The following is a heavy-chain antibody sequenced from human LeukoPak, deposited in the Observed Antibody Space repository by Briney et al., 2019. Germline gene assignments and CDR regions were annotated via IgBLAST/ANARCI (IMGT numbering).Heavy chain of an antibody. CDR3: AKTRRWEIAAAGTFDY. J-gene: IGHJ4*02. CDR1: GFTFSSYA. Sequence: PGGSLRLSCAASGFTFSSYAMSWVRQAPGKGLEWVSVIGSGGGTYYADSVKGRFTISRDNSKNTLYLQMNSLRAEDTAVYYCAKTRRWEIAAAGTFDYWGQGTLVTVSS. V-gene: IGHV3-23*01. CDR2: IGSGGGT. D-gene: IGHD6-13*01.